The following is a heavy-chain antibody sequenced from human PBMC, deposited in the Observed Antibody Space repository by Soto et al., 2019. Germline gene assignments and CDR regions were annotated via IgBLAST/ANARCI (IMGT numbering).Heavy chain of an antibody. D-gene: IGHD2-2*01. Sequence: GASVKVSCKASGYTFTGYYMHWVRQAPGQGLEWMGWINPNSGGTNYVQKFQGWVTMTRDTSISTAYMELSRLRSDDTAVYYCARDIGCSSTSCYGARSSYSGYDYWGQGTLVTVSS. J-gene: IGHJ4*02. V-gene: IGHV1-2*04. CDR3: ARDIGCSSTSCYGARSSYSGYDY. CDR1: GYTFTGYY. CDR2: INPNSGGT.